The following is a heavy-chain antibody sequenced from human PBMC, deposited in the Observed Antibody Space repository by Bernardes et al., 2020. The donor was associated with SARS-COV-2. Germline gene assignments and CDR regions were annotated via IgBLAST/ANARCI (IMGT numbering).Heavy chain of an antibody. V-gene: IGHV1-24*01. D-gene: IGHD2-2*02. Sequence: ASVKVSCTVSGYNYRELSMQWVRQAPGKGLEWMGGFDPEDGETIYAQKFQGRITMTEDTSTDTAYLELSSLRSEDTAVYYCATYCSSTSCYTDSYYGLDVWGQGTTVTVSS. CDR2: FDPEDGET. CDR1: GYNYRELS. J-gene: IGHJ6*02. CDR3: ATYCSSTSCYTDSYYGLDV.